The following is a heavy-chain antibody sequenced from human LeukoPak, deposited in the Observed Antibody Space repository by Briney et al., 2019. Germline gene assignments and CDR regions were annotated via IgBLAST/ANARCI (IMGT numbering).Heavy chain of an antibody. CDR2: MNPNSGNT. CDR1: GYTFTSYD. J-gene: IGHJ6*03. V-gene: IGHV1-8*03. CDR3: ARAPGDFIDYYYYMDV. Sequence: ASVKVSCKASGYTFTSYDINWVRQATGQGLEWMGWMNPNSGNTGYAQKFQGRVTITRNTSISTAYMELSSLRSEDTAVYYCARAPGDFIDYYYYMDVWGKGTTVTVSS. D-gene: IGHD7-27*01.